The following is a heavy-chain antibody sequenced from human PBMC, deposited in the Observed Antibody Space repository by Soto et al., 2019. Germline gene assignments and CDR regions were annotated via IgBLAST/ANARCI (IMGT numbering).Heavy chain of an antibody. CDR2: IYYSGST. Sequence: SETLSLTCTVSGGSVSSGSYYWSWIRQPPGKGLEWIGYIYYSGSTNYNPSLRSRVTISVDTSKNQFSLKLSSVTAADTAVYYCARGMIPDEGGSGSYGIDYWGQGTLVTVSS. CDR1: GGSVSSGSYY. J-gene: IGHJ4*02. V-gene: IGHV4-61*01. CDR3: ARGMIPDEGGSGSYGIDY. D-gene: IGHD3-10*01.